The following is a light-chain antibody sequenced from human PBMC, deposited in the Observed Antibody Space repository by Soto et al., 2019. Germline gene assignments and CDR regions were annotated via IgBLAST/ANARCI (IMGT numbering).Light chain of an antibody. V-gene: IGKV3D-15*01. CDR2: GAS. CDR1: QSVSSSY. Sequence: EKVMTQSPDTLSVSPGERATLSCRASQSVSSSYLAWYQQKPGQAPRLLISGASSRATGIPDRFSGSGFGTEFTLTISSLQSEDFPLYFCQQYEKWPPSITFGQGTRLEIK. J-gene: IGKJ5*01. CDR3: QQYEKWPPSIT.